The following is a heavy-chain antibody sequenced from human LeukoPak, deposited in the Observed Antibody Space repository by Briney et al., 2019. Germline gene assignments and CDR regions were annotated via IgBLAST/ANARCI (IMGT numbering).Heavy chain of an antibody. Sequence: PGGSLRLSCAASGFTVSSNYMSWVRQAPGKGVEWVSVIYSGGSTYYADSVKGRFTISRDNSKNTLYLQMNSLRAEDTAVYYCARPDGSSCPYDYWGQGTLVTVSS. CDR2: IYSGGST. J-gene: IGHJ4*02. V-gene: IGHV3-66*04. CDR1: GFTVSSNY. CDR3: ARPDGSSCPYDY. D-gene: IGHD6-19*01.